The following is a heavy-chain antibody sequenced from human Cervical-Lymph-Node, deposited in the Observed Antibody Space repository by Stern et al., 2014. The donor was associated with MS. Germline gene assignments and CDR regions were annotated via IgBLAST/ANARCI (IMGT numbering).Heavy chain of an antibody. CDR3: ARDRDGAWFDH. J-gene: IGHJ5*02. V-gene: IGHV4-61*02. D-gene: IGHD1-26*01. CDR2: IYHTGST. CDR1: GDSIRSGSYY. Sequence: QVQLVESGPGLMKPSQTLSLTCTVSGDSIRSGSYYWSWIRQSAGKGLQWIGRIYHTGSTYYNPSLVSRVAMSQDTAKNQFSLQVRSVTAADTAMYYCARDRDGAWFDHWGQGTLVTVSS.